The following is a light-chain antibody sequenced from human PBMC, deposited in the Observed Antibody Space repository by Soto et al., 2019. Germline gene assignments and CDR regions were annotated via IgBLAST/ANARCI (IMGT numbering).Light chain of an antibody. CDR2: GAS. CDR3: HQYGSSPPE. CDR1: QSVTRSF. V-gene: IGKV3-20*01. J-gene: IGKJ3*01. Sequence: EIVLTQSPGTLSFSAGERVTLSCRASQSVTRSFLAWYQQKPGQAPRLLIYGASSRATGIPDRFSCSGSGTDLTLTISRLEPEDFAVYYCHQYGSSPPEFGPRTKVDIK.